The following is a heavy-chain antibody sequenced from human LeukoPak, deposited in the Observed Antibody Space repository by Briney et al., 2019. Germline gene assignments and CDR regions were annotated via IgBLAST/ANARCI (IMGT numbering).Heavy chain of an antibody. V-gene: IGHV4-4*07. CDR3: ARDLEGGSQLGYYYYYMDV. CDR2: IYTSGST. Sequence: SETLSLTCTVSGGSISSYYWSWIRQPAGKGLEWIGRIYTSGSTNYNPSLKSRVTMSVDTSENQFSLKLSSVTAADTAVYYCARDLEGGSQLGYYYYYMDVWGKGTTVTVSS. CDR1: GGSISSYY. D-gene: IGHD1-26*01. J-gene: IGHJ6*03.